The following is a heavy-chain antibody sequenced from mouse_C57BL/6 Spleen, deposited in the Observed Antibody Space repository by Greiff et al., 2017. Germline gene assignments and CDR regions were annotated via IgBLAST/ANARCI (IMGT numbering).Heavy chain of an antibody. D-gene: IGHD1-1*01. J-gene: IGHJ3*01. V-gene: IGHV1-82*01. CDR1: GYAFSSSW. CDR2: IYPGDGDT. Sequence: QVQLQQSGPELVKPGASVKISCKASGYAFSSSWMNWVKQRPGKGLEWIGRIYPGDGDTNYNGKFKGKATLTADKSSSTAYMQLSSLTSEDSAVYFCAREDCGSAWCAYWGKGTMVTVSA. CDR3: AREDCGSAWCAY.